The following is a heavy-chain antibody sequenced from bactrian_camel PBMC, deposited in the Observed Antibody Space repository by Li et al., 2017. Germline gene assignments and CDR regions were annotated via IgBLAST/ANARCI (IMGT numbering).Heavy chain of an antibody. CDR1: GYSNCGYND. J-gene: IGHJ4*01. Sequence: HVQLVESGGGSVQAGGSLRLSCQVSGYSNCGYNDPSWYRQAQNKEREFVATIDGRGRASYADSVQGRFTISRDNAQNTLSLHVNSLKTGDTASYYCAHVASRGWGWDYWGQGTQVTVS. CDR3: AHVASRGWGWDY. V-gene: IGHV3S55*01. D-gene: IGHD5*01. CDR2: IDGRGRA.